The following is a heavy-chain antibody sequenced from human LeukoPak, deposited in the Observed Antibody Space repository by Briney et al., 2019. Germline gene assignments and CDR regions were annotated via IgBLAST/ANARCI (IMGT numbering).Heavy chain of an antibody. CDR2: IYYSGTT. Sequence: IPSETLSLTCAVYGGSFSGYYWSWIRQPPGKGLEWIGYIYYSGTTNYNPSLKSRVTIAVDTSKNQFSLKLSSVTAADTAVYYCARGVYIAAAQYGYWGQGTLVTVSS. CDR1: GGSFSGYY. CDR3: ARGVYIAAAQYGY. D-gene: IGHD6-13*01. J-gene: IGHJ4*02. V-gene: IGHV4-59*01.